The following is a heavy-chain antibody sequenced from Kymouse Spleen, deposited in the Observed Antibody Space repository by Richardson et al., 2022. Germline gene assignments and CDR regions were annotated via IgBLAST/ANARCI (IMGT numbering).Heavy chain of an antibody. CDR1: GYTFTSYD. D-gene: IGHD3-9*01. CDR2: MNPNSGNT. CDR3: ARGPHYDILTGYSFDY. Sequence: QVQLVQSGAEVKKPGASVKVSCKASGYTFTSYDINWVRQATGQGLEWMGWMNPNSGNTGYAQKFQGRVTMTRNTSISTAYMELSSLRSEDTAVYYCARGPHYDILTGYSFDYWGQGTLVTVSS. V-gene: IGHV1-8*01. J-gene: IGHJ4*02.